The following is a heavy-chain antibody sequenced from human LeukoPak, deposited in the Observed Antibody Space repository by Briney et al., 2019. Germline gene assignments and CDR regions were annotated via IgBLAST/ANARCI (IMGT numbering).Heavy chain of an antibody. CDR2: ISSSSSLI. V-gene: IGHV3-48*04. J-gene: IGHJ4*02. CDR3: ARVPVWNYSFDL. Sequence: GGSLRLSCAASGFTFSTYSMNWVRQAPGKGLEWVSYISSSSSLIYYADSVKGRFTVSRDNAKNSLYLQMNSLRVEDTAVYYCARVPVWNYSFDLWGQGTLLTVSS. D-gene: IGHD1-7*01. CDR1: GFTFSTYS.